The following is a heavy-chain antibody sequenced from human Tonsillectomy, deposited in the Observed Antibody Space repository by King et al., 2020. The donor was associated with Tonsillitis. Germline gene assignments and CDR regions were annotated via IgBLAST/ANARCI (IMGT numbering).Heavy chain of an antibody. J-gene: IGHJ4*02. D-gene: IGHD4-17*01. CDR2: ISYDANNK. V-gene: IGHV3-30*18. CDR3: AKDPSRPTTLTKGGGYFDF. CDR1: GFTFRSYG. Sequence: VQLVESGGGVVQPGRSLRLSCAASGFTFRSYGMHWVRQAPGRGLEWVALISYDANNKYYADSVKGRFTISRDNSKNTLYLQMNSLRSEDTAVYYCAKDPSRPTTLTKGGGYFDFWGQGSRVTVSS.